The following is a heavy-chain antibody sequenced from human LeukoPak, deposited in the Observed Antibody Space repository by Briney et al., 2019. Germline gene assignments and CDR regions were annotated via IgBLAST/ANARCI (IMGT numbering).Heavy chain of an antibody. V-gene: IGHV3-53*01. CDR1: GFTVSTKY. J-gene: IGHJ2*01. Sequence: GGSLRLSCAASGFTVSTKYTNWVRQAPGKGLEWVSILYSGSDTYYANSVKGRFTISRDSSKNILFLQMNDLRAEDTAVYYCARVGDHFHWYLDLWGRGTLVTVSS. CDR3: ARVGDHFHWYLDL. D-gene: IGHD3-10*01. CDR2: LYSGSDT.